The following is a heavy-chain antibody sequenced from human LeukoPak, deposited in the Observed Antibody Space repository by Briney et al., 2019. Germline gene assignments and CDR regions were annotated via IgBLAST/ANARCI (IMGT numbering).Heavy chain of an antibody. J-gene: IGHJ4*02. V-gene: IGHV3-23*01. CDR2: ISGSAYSA. D-gene: IGHD1-26*01. CDR3: ARSGSHDY. CDR1: GFKFSSNA. Sequence: GGSLRLSCATSGFKFSSNAMSWVRQAPGKGLAWVSTISGSAYSAYYADSVKGRFTISRDNAKNSLYLQMNSLRADDTAVYYCARSGSHDYWGQGTLVTVSS.